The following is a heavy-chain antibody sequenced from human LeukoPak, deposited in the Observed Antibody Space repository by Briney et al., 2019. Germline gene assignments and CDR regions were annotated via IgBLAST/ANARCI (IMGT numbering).Heavy chain of an antibody. V-gene: IGHV3-23*01. J-gene: IGHJ4*02. CDR2: IRGSGANT. CDR3: ARAGRWLQLELFDY. Sequence: GGSLRLSCAASGFTFSSYAMSWVRQAPGKGLEWVSSIRGSGANTYYADSVKGRFTVSRDNSKNTLYLQMNSLRAEDTAVYYCARAGRWLQLELFDYWGQGTLVTVSS. D-gene: IGHD5-24*01. CDR1: GFTFSSYA.